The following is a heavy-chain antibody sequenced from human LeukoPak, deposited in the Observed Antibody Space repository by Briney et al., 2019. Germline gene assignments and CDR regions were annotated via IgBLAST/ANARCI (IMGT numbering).Heavy chain of an antibody. Sequence: GGSLRLSCAASGFTFSNYGMHWVRQAPGKGLEWVAAIWYDGSNKYYGDSVKGRFTISGDNSKNTLYLQMNSLRAEDTAAYYCARAGYGDPHFDFWGREPWSPSPQ. V-gene: IGHV3-33*01. CDR2: IWYDGSNK. CDR3: ARAGYGDPHFDF. D-gene: IGHD4-17*01. J-gene: IGHJ4*02. CDR1: GFTFSNYG.